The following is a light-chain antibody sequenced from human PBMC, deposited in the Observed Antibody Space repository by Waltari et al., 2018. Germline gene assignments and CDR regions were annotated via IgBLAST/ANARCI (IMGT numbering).Light chain of an antibody. Sequence: EIVLTQSPGTLSLSPGERATLSCRASQSVSSSYLAWYQQKPGQAPRLLIYGAAIRATGLPDRFSGSGSGTGFTLTISRLEPEDFAVYYCQQYGGSPDTFGQGTKLEI. CDR2: GAA. CDR1: QSVSSSY. J-gene: IGKJ2*01. V-gene: IGKV3-20*01. CDR3: QQYGGSPDT.